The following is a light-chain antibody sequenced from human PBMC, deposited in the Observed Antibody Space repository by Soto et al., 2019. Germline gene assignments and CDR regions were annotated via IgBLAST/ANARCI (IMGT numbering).Light chain of an antibody. CDR2: EVS. V-gene: IGLV2-8*01. CDR3: SSYAGSNKVV. Sequence: QSVLTQPPSASGSPGQSVTISCTGTSSDVGGYNSVSWYQQHAGKAPKLMIYEVSKRPSGVPDRFSGSKSGNTASLTVSGLQAEDEADYYCSSYAGSNKVVFGGGTKVTVL. J-gene: IGLJ2*01. CDR1: SSDVGGYNS.